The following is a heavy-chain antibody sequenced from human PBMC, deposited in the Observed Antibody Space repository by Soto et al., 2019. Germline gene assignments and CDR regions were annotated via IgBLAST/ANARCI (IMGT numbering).Heavy chain of an antibody. V-gene: IGHV3-30*18. CDR1: GFTFSSYG. CDR2: ISYDGSNK. Sequence: PGGSLRLSCAASGFTFSSYGMHWVRQAPGKGLEWVAVISYDGSNKYYADSVKGRFTISRDNSKNTLYLQMNSLRAEDTAVYYCAKEEYSSSSFDIFFDYWGQGTLVTVS. CDR3: AKEEYSSSSFDIFFDY. J-gene: IGHJ4*02. D-gene: IGHD6-6*01.